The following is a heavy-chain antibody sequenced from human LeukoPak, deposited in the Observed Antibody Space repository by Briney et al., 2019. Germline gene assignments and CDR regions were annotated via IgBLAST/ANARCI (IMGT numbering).Heavy chain of an antibody. CDR3: ARENSGSYREFDY. V-gene: IGHV4-4*07. D-gene: IGHD1-26*01. J-gene: IGHJ4*02. CDR2: IYTSGST. Sequence: PSETLSLTCTXSGGSISSYYWSWIRQPAGKGLEWIGRIYTSGSTNYNASLKSRVSMSVDTSKNQFSLKLSSVTAADTAVFYCARENSGSYREFDYWGQGTLVTVSS. CDR1: GGSISSYY.